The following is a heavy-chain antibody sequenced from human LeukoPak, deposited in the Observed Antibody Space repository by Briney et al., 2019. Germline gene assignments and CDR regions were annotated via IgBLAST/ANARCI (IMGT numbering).Heavy chain of an antibody. D-gene: IGHD3-22*01. CDR1: GFIFSSYG. CDR3: ARDTFYSSGVYGLDV. J-gene: IGHJ6*02. Sequence: PGRSLRLSCAASGFIFSSYGMLWVRQAPGKGLEWVAVIYYDGSNKYYADSVRGRFTISRDNSKNTLFLQMSSLRAEDTAVYYCARDTFYSSGVYGLDVWGQGTTVTVSS. V-gene: IGHV3-33*01. CDR2: IYYDGSNK.